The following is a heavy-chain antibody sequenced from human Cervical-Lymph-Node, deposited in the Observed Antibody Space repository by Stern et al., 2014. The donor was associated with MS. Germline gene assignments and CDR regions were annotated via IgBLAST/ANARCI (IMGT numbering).Heavy chain of an antibody. Sequence: QMQLVQSGGGLVKPGGALRLSCAASRFTFSDYYMTWIRQAPGKGLEWLSYISSSGSVVFYADSVRGRFTISRDNSQNSLFLQMNSLRADDTAVYYCARVVWETGYCSGGRCSHHGMDVWGQGTTVTVSS. V-gene: IGHV3-11*01. J-gene: IGHJ6*02. D-gene: IGHD2-15*01. CDR3: ARVVWETGYCSGGRCSHHGMDV. CDR2: ISSSGSVV. CDR1: RFTFSDYY.